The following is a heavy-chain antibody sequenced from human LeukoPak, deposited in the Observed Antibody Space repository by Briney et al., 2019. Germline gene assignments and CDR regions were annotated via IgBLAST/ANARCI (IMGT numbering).Heavy chain of an antibody. D-gene: IGHD3-10*01. CDR3: ARDSITMIRGVIGY. J-gene: IGHJ4*02. CDR1: GFTFSSYW. Sequence: GGSLRLSCAASGFTFSSYWMHWVRQAPGKGLEWVSSISSSSSYIYYADSVKGRFTFSRDNAKNSLYLQMNSLRAEDTAVYYCARDSITMIRGVIGYWGQGTLVTVSS. V-gene: IGHV3-21*01. CDR2: ISSSSSYI.